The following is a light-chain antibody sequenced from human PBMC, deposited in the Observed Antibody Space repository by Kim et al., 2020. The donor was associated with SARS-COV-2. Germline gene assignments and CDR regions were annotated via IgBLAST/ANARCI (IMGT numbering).Light chain of an antibody. Sequence: DIVMTQSPDSLAVSLGERATINCKSSLSVFYSSNNKNYLAWYQQKAGQPPKLLIYWASTRESGVPDRFSGSGSGTDFTLTISSLQAEDVAVYYCQQFFRTPLTFGGGTKVDIK. CDR2: WAS. CDR1: LSVFYSSNNKNY. V-gene: IGKV4-1*01. CDR3: QQFFRTPLT. J-gene: IGKJ4*01.